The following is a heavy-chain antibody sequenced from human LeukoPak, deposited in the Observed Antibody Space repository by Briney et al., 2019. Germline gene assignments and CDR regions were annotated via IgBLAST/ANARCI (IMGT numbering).Heavy chain of an antibody. D-gene: IGHD1-26*01. CDR1: GFTFSSYG. J-gene: IGHJ3*02. Sequence: PGRSLRLSCAASGFTFSSYGMHWVRQAPGKGLEWVAVIWYDGSNKYYADSVKGRFTISRDNSKNTLYLQMNSLRAEDTAVYYCAKLLVRATPGGDAFDIWGQGTMVTVSS. CDR3: AKLLVRATPGGDAFDI. V-gene: IGHV3-33*06. CDR2: IWYDGSNK.